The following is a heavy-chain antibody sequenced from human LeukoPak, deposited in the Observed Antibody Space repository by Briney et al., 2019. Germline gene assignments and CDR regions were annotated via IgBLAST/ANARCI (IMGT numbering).Heavy chain of an antibody. Sequence: GRSLRLSCAASGFTFSSYAMHWVRQAPGKGLEWVSAISGSGGSTYYADSVKGRFTISRDNSKNTLYLQMNSLRAEDTAVYYCAKQEYYYDSSGYFYWGQGTLVTVSS. CDR3: AKQEYYYDSSGYFY. J-gene: IGHJ4*02. V-gene: IGHV3-23*01. CDR1: GFTFSSYA. D-gene: IGHD3-22*01. CDR2: ISGSGGST.